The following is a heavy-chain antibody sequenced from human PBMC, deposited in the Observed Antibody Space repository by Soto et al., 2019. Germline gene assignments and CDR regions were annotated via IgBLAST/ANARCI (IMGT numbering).Heavy chain of an antibody. Sequence: QVQLQESGPGLVKPSQTLSLTCTVSGGSISSGGYYWSWIRQHPGKGLEWIGYIYYSGSTYYNPSLKSRVTISVDTAKYQFSLKLSSVTAADTAVYYCARGPEYYVILTGYISDWGQGTLVTVSS. J-gene: IGHJ4*02. V-gene: IGHV4-31*03. CDR1: GGSISSGGYY. CDR2: IYYSGST. D-gene: IGHD3-9*01. CDR3: ARGPEYYVILTGYISD.